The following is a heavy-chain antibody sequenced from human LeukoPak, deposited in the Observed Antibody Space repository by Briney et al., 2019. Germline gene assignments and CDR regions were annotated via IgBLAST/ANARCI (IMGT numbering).Heavy chain of an antibody. CDR2: ISYDGSNK. Sequence: GGSLRLACEASAFTFSSYAIHWDRQAPGNGLEWVAVISYDGSNKYYADSVKGRFTISRDNSKNTLYLQMNSLRAEDTAVYYCARHYMTTVTTEAFDIWGQGTMVTVSS. J-gene: IGHJ3*02. V-gene: IGHV3-30*04. D-gene: IGHD4-17*01. CDR3: ARHYMTTVTTEAFDI. CDR1: AFTFSSYA.